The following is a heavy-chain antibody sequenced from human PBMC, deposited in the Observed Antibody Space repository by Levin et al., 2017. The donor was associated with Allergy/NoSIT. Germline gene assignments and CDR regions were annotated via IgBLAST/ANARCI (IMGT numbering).Heavy chain of an antibody. CDR1: GFTFNSYA. Sequence: GGSLRLSCAASGFTFNSYAMSWVRQAPGKGLEWVSAIYASADSMYYSDSVKGRFTISRDSSKNTLYLHMNSLRADDTAVYYCARSSRGYGTFDSWGQGTLVTVSS. CDR2: IYASADSM. CDR3: ARSSRGYGTFDS. V-gene: IGHV3-23*01. D-gene: IGHD5-12*01. J-gene: IGHJ4*02.